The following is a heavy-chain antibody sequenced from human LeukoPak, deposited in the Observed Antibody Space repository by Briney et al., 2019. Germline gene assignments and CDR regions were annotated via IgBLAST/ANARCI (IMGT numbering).Heavy chain of an antibody. Sequence: GGSLRLSCAASGFTFSNYAMSWVRQAPGKGLEWVSAISGSGGSTYYADSVKGRFTISRDNSKNTLYLQMNSLRAEDTAVYYCAKGSYYYDSSGYAGGYYFDYWGQGTLVTVSS. CDR2: ISGSGGST. CDR3: AKGSYYYDSSGYAGGYYFDY. V-gene: IGHV3-23*01. D-gene: IGHD3-22*01. J-gene: IGHJ4*02. CDR1: GFTFSNYA.